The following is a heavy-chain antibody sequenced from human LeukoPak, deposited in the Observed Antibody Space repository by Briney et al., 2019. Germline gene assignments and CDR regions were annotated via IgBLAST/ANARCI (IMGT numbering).Heavy chain of an antibody. V-gene: IGHV1-18*01. CDR3: ARAGHRKYYYDNAYDY. J-gene: IGHJ4*02. Sequence: ASVKVSCKASGYTYTNYGISWVRQAPGQGLEWMGWISGYNGHTNYAQKLQGRVTMTTHTSTSTAYMELRSPRSDDTAVYYCARAGHRKYYYDNAYDYWGQGTLVTVSS. CDR2: ISGYNGHT. D-gene: IGHD3-22*01. CDR1: GYTYTNYG.